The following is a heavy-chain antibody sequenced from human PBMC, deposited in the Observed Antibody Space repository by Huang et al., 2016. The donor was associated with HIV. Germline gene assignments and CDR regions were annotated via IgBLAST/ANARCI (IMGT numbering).Heavy chain of an antibody. CDR2: RPYDGSNK. Sequence: QVQLVESGGGVVQPGGSLRLSCAASGFTFSSYGMHWVRQAPGKGLGWVAFRPYDGSNKYYADSVKGRFTISRDNSKNTLYLQVNSLRAEDTAVYYCAKDFTPWVGVELELRFLGPDYWGQGTLVTVSS. D-gene: IGHD1-7*01. CDR1: GFTFSSYG. J-gene: IGHJ4*02. V-gene: IGHV3-30*02. CDR3: AKDFTPWVGVELELRFLGPDY.